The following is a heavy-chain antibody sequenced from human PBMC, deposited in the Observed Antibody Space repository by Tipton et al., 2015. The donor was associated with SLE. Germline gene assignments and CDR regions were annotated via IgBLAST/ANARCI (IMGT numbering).Heavy chain of an antibody. V-gene: IGHV4-34*11. CDR1: GDSLSPYY. CDR2: IYDRGST. D-gene: IGHD1-26*01. J-gene: IGHJ3*02. CDR3: VRDSVGITRGDAFDI. Sequence: TLSLTCSVYGDSLSPYYWGWIRPSPGKSLEWIGYIYDRGSTNYNPSLTSRVRMSVDTSKKQFSLNLRSVTAADTALYFCVRDSVGITRGDAFDIWGQGTMVTVSS.